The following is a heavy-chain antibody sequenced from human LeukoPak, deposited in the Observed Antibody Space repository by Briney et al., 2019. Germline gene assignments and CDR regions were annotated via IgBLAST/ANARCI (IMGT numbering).Heavy chain of an antibody. CDR2: ISHHGSNE. Sequence: GGSLRLSCEASGFTFSTYPMHWVRQAPDKGLEWVAMISHHGSNEYYADSVKGRFTISRDNSRNTLYLQMNNPRVEDTAIYYCARVHDTTGYYHYFDSWGQGTLVTVSS. J-gene: IGHJ4*02. V-gene: IGHV3-30*14. CDR1: GFTFSTYP. D-gene: IGHD3-9*01. CDR3: ARVHDTTGYYHYFDS.